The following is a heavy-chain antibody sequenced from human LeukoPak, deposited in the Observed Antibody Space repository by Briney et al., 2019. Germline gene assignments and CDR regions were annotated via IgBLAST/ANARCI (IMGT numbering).Heavy chain of an antibody. CDR1: GYTFTDYY. Sequence: ASVTVSCKASGYTFTDYYMHWVQQAPGKGLEWMGRVDPEDGETIYAEKLQGRVTITADTSTDTAYMELSSLRSEDTAVYYCATGSDSSGWYDDYWGQGTLVTVSS. V-gene: IGHV1-69-2*01. J-gene: IGHJ4*02. D-gene: IGHD6-19*01. CDR3: ATGSDSSGWYDDY. CDR2: VDPEDGET.